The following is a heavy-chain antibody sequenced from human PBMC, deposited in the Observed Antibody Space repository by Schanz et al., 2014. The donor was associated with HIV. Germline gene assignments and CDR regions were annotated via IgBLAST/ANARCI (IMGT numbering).Heavy chain of an antibody. J-gene: IGHJ6*02. CDR3: TKEVPPDV. D-gene: IGHD1-1*01. Sequence: VQLVESGGGLVKPGGSLRLSCAASGFTFSDYYMSWIRQAPGKGLEWVSGISGNGGSTYHADSVKGRFTISRDNSKNTLYLQMNSLRAEDTAVYYCTKEVPPDVWGQGTTVTVSS. CDR2: ISGNGGST. CDR1: GFTFSDYY. V-gene: IGHV3-23*04.